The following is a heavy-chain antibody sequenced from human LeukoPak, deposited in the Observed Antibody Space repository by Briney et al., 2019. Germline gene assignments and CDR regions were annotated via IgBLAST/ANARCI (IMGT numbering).Heavy chain of an antibody. Sequence: PGGSLRLSCAASGFTFSGYAMNWVRQAPGKGLEWVSLIFASGSTTKYADSVKGRFTISRDNAKNSLYLQMNSLRAEDTAVYYCARDQDIVVVALGMDVWGQGTTVTVSS. J-gene: IGHJ6*02. CDR3: ARDQDIVVVALGMDV. D-gene: IGHD2-15*01. CDR2: IFASGSTT. CDR1: GFTFSGYA. V-gene: IGHV3-48*03.